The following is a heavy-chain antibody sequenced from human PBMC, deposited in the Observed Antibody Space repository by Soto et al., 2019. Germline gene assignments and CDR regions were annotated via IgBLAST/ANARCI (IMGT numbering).Heavy chain of an antibody. Sequence: ASVKVSCKASGGTFSSYAISWVRQAPGQGLEWMGGIIPILGIANYAQKFQGRVTITADKSTSTAYMELSSLRSEDTAVYYCARDLGVVVPAATPYYYYYGMDVWGQGTTVTVSS. J-gene: IGHJ6*02. CDR3: ARDLGVVVPAATPYYYYYGMDV. V-gene: IGHV1-69*10. D-gene: IGHD2-2*01. CDR1: GGTFSSYA. CDR2: IIPILGIA.